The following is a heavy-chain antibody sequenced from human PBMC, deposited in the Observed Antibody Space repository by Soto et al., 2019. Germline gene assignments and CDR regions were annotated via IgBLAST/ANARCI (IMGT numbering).Heavy chain of an antibody. Sequence: GGSLRLSCAASGFTFSSYAMSWVRQAPGKGLEWVSAISGSAGSTFYADSVKGRFTISRDNSKNTLYLQMNSLRAEDTAVYYCASQRGIVVVAAADYWGPGTLVTVSS. CDR3: ASQRGIVVVAAADY. CDR2: ISGSAGST. J-gene: IGHJ4*02. CDR1: GFTFSSYA. D-gene: IGHD2-15*01. V-gene: IGHV3-23*01.